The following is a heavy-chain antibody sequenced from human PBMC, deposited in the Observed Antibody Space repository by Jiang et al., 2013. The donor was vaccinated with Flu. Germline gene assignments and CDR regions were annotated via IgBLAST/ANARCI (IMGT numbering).Heavy chain of an antibody. Sequence: QLLESGGGLVKPGGSLRLSCAASGFTFSSYSMNWVRQAPGKGLEWVSSISSSSSYIYYADSVKGRFTISRDNAKNSLYLQMNSLRAEDTAVYYCARQLKNSIKAMDVWGKGTTVTVSS. D-gene: IGHD2/OR15-2a*01. J-gene: IGHJ6*03. CDR3: ARQLKNSIKAMDV. CDR2: ISSSSSYI. V-gene: IGHV3-21*01. CDR1: GFTFSSYS.